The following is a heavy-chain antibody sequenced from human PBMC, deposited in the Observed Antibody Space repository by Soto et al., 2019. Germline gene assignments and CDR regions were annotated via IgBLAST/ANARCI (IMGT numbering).Heavy chain of an antibody. D-gene: IGHD6-19*01. Sequence: GGSLRLSCAASGFIFSSYGMHWVRQAPGKGLEWVAVISYDGSNKYYADSVKGRFTISRDNSKTTLYLQMNSLRAEDTAVYYCAKETYRSGWHLDYWGQGTLATVSS. J-gene: IGHJ4*02. CDR1: GFIFSSYG. CDR3: AKETYRSGWHLDY. V-gene: IGHV3-30*18. CDR2: ISYDGSNK.